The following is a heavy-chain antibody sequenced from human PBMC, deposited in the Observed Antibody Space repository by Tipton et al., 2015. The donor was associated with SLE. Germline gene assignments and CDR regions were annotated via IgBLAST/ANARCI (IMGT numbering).Heavy chain of an antibody. CDR2: IYYSGST. CDR1: GGSISSSSYY. Sequence: TLSLTCTVSGGSISSSSYYWGWIRQPPGKGLEWIGYIYYSGSTNYNPSLKSRVTISVDTSKNQFSLKLSSVTAADTAVYYCARYAAGFDRLDDFWSGYRYYFDYWGQGTLVTVSS. CDR3: ARYAAGFDRLDDFWSGYRYYFDY. D-gene: IGHD3-3*01. J-gene: IGHJ4*02. V-gene: IGHV4-61*05.